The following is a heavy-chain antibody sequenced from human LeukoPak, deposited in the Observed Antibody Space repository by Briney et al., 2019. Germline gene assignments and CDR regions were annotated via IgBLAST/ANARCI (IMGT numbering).Heavy chain of an antibody. D-gene: IGHD2-2*01. CDR3: ARAEIVVVPADKE. Sequence: PGGSLRLSCAASGFTFDDYAIHWVRQAPGKGLEWVSGISWNSGSIGYADSVQGRFTISRDNAKNSLYLQMNSLRAEDTAVYYCARAEIVVVPADKEWGQGTLVTVSS. V-gene: IGHV3-9*01. CDR1: GFTFDDYA. CDR2: ISWNSGSI. J-gene: IGHJ4*02.